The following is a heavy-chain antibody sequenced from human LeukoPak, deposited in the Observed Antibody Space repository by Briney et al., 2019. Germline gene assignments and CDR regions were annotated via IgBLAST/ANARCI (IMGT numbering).Heavy chain of an antibody. V-gene: IGHV1-18*01. J-gene: IGHJ4*02. CDR2: ISTYNGNT. Sequence: GASVTVSCKASGYTFNSYDIRWVRQAPGQGLEWMAWISTYNGNTNYALKVQGRATMTTDTSTSTAYMELRSLRSDDTAVYYCARVLMYDVWSSYYFDYWGQGTLVTVSS. CDR1: GYTFNSYD. CDR3: ARVLMYDVWSSYYFDY. D-gene: IGHD3-3*01.